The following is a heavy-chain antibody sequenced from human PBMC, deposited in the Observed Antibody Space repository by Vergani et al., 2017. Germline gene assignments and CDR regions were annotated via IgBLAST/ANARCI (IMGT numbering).Heavy chain of an antibody. D-gene: IGHD6-13*01. CDR1: GFTFSSYS. V-gene: IGHV3-48*04. CDR2: ISSSSSTI. CDR3: ARDEIRSSSWYVRYYYYGMDV. Sequence: VQLVESGGGLVQPGGSLRLSCAASGFTFSSYSMNWVRQAPGKGLEWVSYISSSSSTIYYADSVKGRFTISRDNAKNSLYLQMNSLRAEDTAVYYCARDEIRSSSWYVRYYYYGMDVWGQGTTVTVSS. J-gene: IGHJ6*02.